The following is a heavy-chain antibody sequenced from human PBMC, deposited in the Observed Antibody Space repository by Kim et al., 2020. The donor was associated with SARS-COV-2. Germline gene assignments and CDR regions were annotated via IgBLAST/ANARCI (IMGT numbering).Heavy chain of an antibody. CDR3: ATVDCSSTSCYTGIDY. J-gene: IGHJ4*02. V-gene: IGHV3-23*01. D-gene: IGHD2-2*02. Sequence: GKGRFTISRDNSTNTLYLQMTRLRAEDTAVYYCATVDCSSTSCYTGIDYWGQGTLVTVSS.